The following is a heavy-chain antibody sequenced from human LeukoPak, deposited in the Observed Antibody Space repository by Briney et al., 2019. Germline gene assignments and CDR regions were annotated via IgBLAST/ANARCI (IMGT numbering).Heavy chain of an antibody. V-gene: IGHV4-39*07. CDR1: GGSISSSSYY. CDR2: IYYSGST. CDR3: ARVIRPGALDY. D-gene: IGHD1-14*01. Sequence: SETLSLTCTVSGGSISSSSYYWGWIRQPPGKGLEWIGSIYYSGSTYYNPSLKSRVTISVDTSKNQFSLKLSSVTAADTAVYYCARVIRPGALDYWGQGTLVTVSS. J-gene: IGHJ4*02.